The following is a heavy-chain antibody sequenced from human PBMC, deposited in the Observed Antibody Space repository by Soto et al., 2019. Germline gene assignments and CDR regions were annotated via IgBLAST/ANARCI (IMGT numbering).Heavy chain of an antibody. V-gene: IGHV1-2*02. CDR2: INPNSGGT. CDR3: ARGHYGDYAPNYYYYYGMDV. CDR1: GYTFTGYY. D-gene: IGHD4-17*01. Sequence: ASVKVSCKASGYTFTGYYMHWVRQAPGQGLEWMGWINPNSGGTNYAQKFQGRVTMTRDTSISTAYMELSRLRSDDTAVYYCARGHYGDYAPNYYYYYGMDVWGQGTTVTVSS. J-gene: IGHJ6*02.